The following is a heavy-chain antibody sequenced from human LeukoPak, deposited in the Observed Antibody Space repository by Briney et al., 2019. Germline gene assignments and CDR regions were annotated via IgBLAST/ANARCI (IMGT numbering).Heavy chain of an antibody. D-gene: IGHD6-19*01. CDR1: GFTFSNLA. CDR3: AKDARRSSGWYFFDH. J-gene: IGHJ4*02. V-gene: IGHV3-23*01. CDR2: ISDSGGTT. Sequence: GGSLRPSCVASGFTFSNLAMGWVRQAPGKGLEWVSVISDSGGTTYYADSVKGRFTIPRDNSRNTLYLQMNSLRVEDTAVYYCAKDARRSSGWYFFDHWGQGTLVTVSS.